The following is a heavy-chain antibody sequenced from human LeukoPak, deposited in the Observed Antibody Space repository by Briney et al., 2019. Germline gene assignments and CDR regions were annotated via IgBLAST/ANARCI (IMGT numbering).Heavy chain of an antibody. D-gene: IGHD3-10*01. CDR3: ARGDITMVRGELFDY. CDR2: INSDGSST. CDR1: GFTFSSYW. V-gene: IGHV3-74*01. Sequence: HLGGSLRLSCAASGFTFSSYWMHWVRQAPGKGLVWVSRINSDGSSTSYADSVKGRFTISRDNAKNTLYLQMNSLRAEDTAVYYCARGDITMVRGELFDYWGQGTLVTVSS. J-gene: IGHJ4*02.